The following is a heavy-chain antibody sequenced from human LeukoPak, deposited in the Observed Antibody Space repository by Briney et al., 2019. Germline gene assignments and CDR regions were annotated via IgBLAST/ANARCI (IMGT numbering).Heavy chain of an antibody. V-gene: IGHV3-23*01. CDR3: AKEEGYYYDSGGYYVEYFQH. J-gene: IGHJ1*01. Sequence: GGSLRLSCAASRFTFSSYAMSWVRQAPGKGLEWVSAISGSGGGTYYADSVKGRFTISRDNSKNTLYLQMNSLRAEDTSVYYCAKEEGYYYDSGGYYVEYFQHWGPGTLVTVSS. D-gene: IGHD3-22*01. CDR1: RFTFSSYA. CDR2: ISGSGGGT.